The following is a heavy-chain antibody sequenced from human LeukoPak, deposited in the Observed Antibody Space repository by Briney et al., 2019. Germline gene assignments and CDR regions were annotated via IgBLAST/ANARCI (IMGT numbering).Heavy chain of an antibody. CDR3: ACSGSYYKSIDYFDY. Sequence: ASVKVSCKVSGYTLTELSMHWVRQAPGKGLEWMGGFDPKDGETIYAQKFQGRVTMTEDTSTDTAYMELSSLRSEDTAVYYCACSGSYYKSIDYFDYWGQGTLVTVSS. V-gene: IGHV1-24*01. CDR2: FDPKDGET. D-gene: IGHD3-10*02. J-gene: IGHJ4*02. CDR1: GYTLTELS.